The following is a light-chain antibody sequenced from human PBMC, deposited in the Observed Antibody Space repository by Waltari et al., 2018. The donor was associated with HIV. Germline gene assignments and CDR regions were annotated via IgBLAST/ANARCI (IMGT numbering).Light chain of an antibody. CDR2: DNN. CDR3: GTWDSSLRAEV. CDR1: SSTITANS. Sequence: QSVLTHPPSVSAAPGPKVTISCPGSSSTITANSVPWYQELPGTAPKLLIYDNNKRPSGIPDRFSGSKSGTSATLGITGLQTGDEADYYCGTWDSSLRAEVFGTGTKVTVL. J-gene: IGLJ1*01. V-gene: IGLV1-51*01.